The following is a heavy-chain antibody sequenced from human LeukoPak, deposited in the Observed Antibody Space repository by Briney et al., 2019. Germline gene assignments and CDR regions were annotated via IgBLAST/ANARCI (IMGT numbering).Heavy chain of an antibody. CDR2: IYPDDSET. V-gene: IGHV5-51*01. CDR3: ARQAYGRKFDAFDV. D-gene: IGHD3-10*01. Sequence: RGESLKISCKGSGYSFNTDYIGWVRQMPGKGLEWMGIIYPDDSETNYSPSFQGQVTISVDKSITTAFLQWSSLKTSDTAMYFCARQAYGRKFDAFDVWGQGTMVTVSS. CDR1: GYSFNTDY. J-gene: IGHJ3*01.